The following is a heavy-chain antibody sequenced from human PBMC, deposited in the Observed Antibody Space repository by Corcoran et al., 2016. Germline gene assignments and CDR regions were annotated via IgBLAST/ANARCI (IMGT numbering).Heavy chain of an antibody. CDR1: GFTFSDYS. D-gene: IGHD2-15*01. V-gene: IGHV3-48*02. CDR2: ISSSGSNI. CDR3: ERGCSGASCYFDN. J-gene: IGHJ4*02. Sequence: EVQLVESGGGLVQSGGSLRLSCAASGFTFSDYSMNWVRQAPGKGLEWVSYISSSGSNIHYAGSVKGRFTISRDNAWDSLYLQMNSLRDEDTALYYCERGCSGASCYFDNWGQGTLVTVSS.